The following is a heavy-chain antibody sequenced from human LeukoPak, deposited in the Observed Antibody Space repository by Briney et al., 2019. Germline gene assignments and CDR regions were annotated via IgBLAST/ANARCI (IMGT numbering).Heavy chain of an antibody. CDR1: GYTFTSYA. Sequence: GASVKVSCKASGYTFTSYAMNWVRQAPGQGLEWMGWINTNTGNPTYAQGFTGRFVFSLDTSVSTAYLQISSLKAEDTAVYYCARAADIVVVVSSYYYYYMDVWGKGTTVTVSS. J-gene: IGHJ6*03. CDR3: ARAADIVVVVSSYYYYYMDV. D-gene: IGHD2-15*01. CDR2: INTNTGNP. V-gene: IGHV7-4-1*02.